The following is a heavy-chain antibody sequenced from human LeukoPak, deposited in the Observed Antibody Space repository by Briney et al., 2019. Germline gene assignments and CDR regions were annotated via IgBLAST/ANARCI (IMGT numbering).Heavy chain of an antibody. D-gene: IGHD2-15*01. J-gene: IGHJ4*02. V-gene: IGHV4-59*01. CDR3: ARDGSAGFFDY. CDR1: GGSISSYY. Sequence: PSETLSLTCTVSGGSISSYYLSWIRQPPGKGLEYIGYIYYTGSTNYNPSLRSRITISLDTSKNQFSLKLSSVTTADTAFYYCARDGSAGFFDYWGQGTLVTVSP. CDR2: IYYTGST.